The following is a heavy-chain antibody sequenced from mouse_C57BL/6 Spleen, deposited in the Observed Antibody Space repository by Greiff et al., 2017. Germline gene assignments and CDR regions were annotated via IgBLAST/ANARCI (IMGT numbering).Heavy chain of an antibody. V-gene: IGHV1-53*01. J-gene: IGHJ4*01. CDR1: GYTFTSYW. CDR2: INPSNGGT. CDR3: ARRITTVVATNAMDY. D-gene: IGHD1-1*01. Sequence: QVQLQQPGTELVKPGASVKLSCKASGYTFTSYWMHWVKQRPGQGLEWIGNINPSNGGTNYNEKFKSKATLTVDKSCSTAYMQLSSLTSEDSAVYYCARRITTVVATNAMDYWGQGTSVTVSS.